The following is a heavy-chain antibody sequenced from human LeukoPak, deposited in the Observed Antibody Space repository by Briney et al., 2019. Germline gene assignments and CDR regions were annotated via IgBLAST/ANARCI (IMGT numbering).Heavy chain of an antibody. D-gene: IGHD2-2*01. CDR3: ARFSLTTSYEPPFDY. Sequence: GASVKVSCKASGYTFTGYYMHWVRQAPGQGLEWMGWINPNSGGTNYAQKFQGRVNMTRDTSISTAYMELSRLRSDDTDVYYCARFSLTTSYEPPFDYWGQGTLVTVSS. CDR1: GYTFTGYY. J-gene: IGHJ4*02. V-gene: IGHV1-2*02. CDR2: INPNSGGT.